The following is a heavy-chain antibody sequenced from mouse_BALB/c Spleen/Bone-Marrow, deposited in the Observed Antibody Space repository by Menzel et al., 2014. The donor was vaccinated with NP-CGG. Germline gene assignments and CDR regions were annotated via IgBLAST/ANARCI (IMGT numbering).Heavy chain of an antibody. CDR1: GYTFTSYR. D-gene: IGHD2-3*01. V-gene: IGHV1S81*02. Sequence: QVQLKQSGAELVKPGASVKLSCKSSGYTFTSYRMHWVEQRPGQGLEWIGEIIPSNGRTNYNEKFKSKATLTVDKSSNTAYMQLSSLTSEDSAVYYCARWLLQYFDVWGAGTTVTVSS. CDR3: ARWLLQYFDV. CDR2: IIPSNGRT. J-gene: IGHJ1*01.